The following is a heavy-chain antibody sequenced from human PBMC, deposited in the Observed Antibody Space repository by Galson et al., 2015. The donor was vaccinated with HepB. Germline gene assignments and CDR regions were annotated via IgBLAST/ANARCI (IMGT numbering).Heavy chain of an antibody. Sequence: SLRLSCAASGFTFSSYGMHWVRQAPGKGLEWVAVISYDGSNKYYADSVKGRFTISRDNSKNTLYLQMNSLRAEDTAVYYCARSVIVVVPDYWGQGTLVTVSS. CDR1: GFTFSSYG. J-gene: IGHJ4*02. CDR3: ARSVIVVVPDY. D-gene: IGHD3-22*01. V-gene: IGHV3-30*03. CDR2: ISYDGSNK.